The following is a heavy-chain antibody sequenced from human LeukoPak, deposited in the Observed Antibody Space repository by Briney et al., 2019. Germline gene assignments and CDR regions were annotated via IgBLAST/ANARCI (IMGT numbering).Heavy chain of an antibody. V-gene: IGHV3-30*03. D-gene: IGHD3-10*01. CDR2: ISYDGSNE. CDR1: GFTFRSYG. Sequence: GGSLRLSCAASGFTFRSYGIHWVRQAPGKGLEWVAVISYDGSNEYYADSVKGRFTISRDNAKNSLYLQMNSLRAEDTAVYYCARDYYRRFDPWGQGTLVTVSS. J-gene: IGHJ5*02. CDR3: ARDYYRRFDP.